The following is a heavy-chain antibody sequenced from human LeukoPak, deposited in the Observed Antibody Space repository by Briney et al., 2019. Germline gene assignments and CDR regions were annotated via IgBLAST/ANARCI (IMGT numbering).Heavy chain of an antibody. V-gene: IGHV3-30*04. Sequence: GGSLRLSCAASGFTFSTYAIHWVRQAPGKGLEWVAVISYDGGDKYYPDSVKGRFTVSRDNSKNTLFLQMNSLRAEDTAVYHCAKDPYRETTFGWFDPWGQGTLVTISS. J-gene: IGHJ5*02. CDR2: ISYDGGDK. CDR3: AKDPYRETTFGWFDP. CDR1: GFTFSTYA. D-gene: IGHD3-16*01.